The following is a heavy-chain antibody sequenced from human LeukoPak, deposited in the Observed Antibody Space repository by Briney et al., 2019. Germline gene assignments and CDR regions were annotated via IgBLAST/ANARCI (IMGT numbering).Heavy chain of an antibody. CDR2: INHSGST. CDR3: ARSPYGSGSFDY. Sequence: PSETLSLTCAVYGGSFSGYYWSWIRQPPGKGLEWIGEINHSGSTNYNPSLKSRVTISVATSKNQFSLKLSSVTAADTAVYYCARSPYGSGSFDYWGQGTLVTVSS. CDR1: GGSFSGYY. J-gene: IGHJ4*02. D-gene: IGHD3-10*01. V-gene: IGHV4-34*01.